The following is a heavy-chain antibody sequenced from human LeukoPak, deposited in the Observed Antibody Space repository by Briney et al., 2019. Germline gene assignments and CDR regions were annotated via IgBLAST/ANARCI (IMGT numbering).Heavy chain of an antibody. Sequence: ASVKVSCKASGYTFTSYGISWVRQAPGQGLEWMGWISAHNGNTNYAQKLQGRVTMTTDTSTSTAYMELRSLRSDDTAVYYCARDFNHLGYCTSTSCPDFDYWGQGTLVTVSS. CDR3: ARDFNHLGYCTSTSCPDFDY. CDR1: GYTFTSYG. CDR2: ISAHNGNT. D-gene: IGHD2-2*01. V-gene: IGHV1-18*01. J-gene: IGHJ4*02.